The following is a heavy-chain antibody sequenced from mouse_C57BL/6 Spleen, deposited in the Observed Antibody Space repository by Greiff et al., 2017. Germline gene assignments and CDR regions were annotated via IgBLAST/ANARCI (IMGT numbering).Heavy chain of an antibody. V-gene: IGHV5-4*01. Sequence: EVQLVESGGGLVKPGGSLKLSCAASGFTFSSYAMSWVRQTPEKRLEWVATISDGGSYTYYPDNVKGRFTISRDNAKNNLYLQMSHLKSEDTAMYYCARDAVSEYYSGYWGEGTTPSVS. J-gene: IGHJ2*01. CDR1: GFTFSSYA. CDR2: ISDGGSYT. D-gene: IGHD3-3*01. CDR3: ARDAVSEYYSGY.